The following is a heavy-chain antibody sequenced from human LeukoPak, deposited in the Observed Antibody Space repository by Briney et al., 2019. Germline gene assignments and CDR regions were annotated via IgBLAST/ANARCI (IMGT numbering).Heavy chain of an antibody. J-gene: IGHJ4*02. Sequence: GGSLRLSCAGSGFTFSTYAMHWVRQAPGKGVEYVSAISSNGGSTFYAKSAKGRFVTSRDNSKNTLYLQMGSLRPEDMAVYYCARRAPGYDSGWLDSWGQGTLVTVSS. CDR2: ISSNGGST. V-gene: IGHV3-64*01. D-gene: IGHD6-19*01. CDR1: GFTFSTYA. CDR3: ARRAPGYDSGWLDS.